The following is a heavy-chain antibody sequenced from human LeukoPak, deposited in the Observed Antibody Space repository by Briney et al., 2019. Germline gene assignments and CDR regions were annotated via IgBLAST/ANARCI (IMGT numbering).Heavy chain of an antibody. CDR1: GYTFTGYY. V-gene: IGHV1-2*02. D-gene: IGHD3-22*01. CDR2: INPNSGGT. CDR3: ARDPLNYYDSSGYYYYYGMDV. J-gene: IGHJ6*02. Sequence: ASVKVSCKASGYTFTGYYMHWVRQAPGQGLEWMGWINPNSGGTNYAQKFQGRVTMTRDTSISTAYMELSRLRSDDTAVYYCARDPLNYYDSSGYYYYYGMDVWGQGTTVTVSS.